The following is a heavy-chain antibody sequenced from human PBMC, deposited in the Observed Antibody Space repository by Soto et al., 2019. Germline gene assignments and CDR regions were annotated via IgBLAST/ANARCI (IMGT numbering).Heavy chain of an antibody. CDR2: ISAYSGNT. V-gene: IGHV1-8*02. D-gene: IGHD3-3*01. Sequence: ASVEVSCKASGYTFTSCGSSWVRQAPGQGLEWMGWISAYSGNTGYAQKFQGRVTMTRNTSISTAYMELSSLRSEDTAVYYCARGPQYLYYDFWSGYSRFAPWRQGTLVTVSS. J-gene: IGHJ5*02. CDR3: ARGPQYLYYDFWSGYSRFAP. CDR1: GYTFTSCG.